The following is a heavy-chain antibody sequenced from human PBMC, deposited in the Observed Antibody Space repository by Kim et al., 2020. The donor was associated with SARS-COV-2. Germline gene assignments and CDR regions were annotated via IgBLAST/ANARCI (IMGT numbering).Heavy chain of an antibody. V-gene: IGHV5-51*01. Sequence: GESLKISCKGFGYSFPTHWIGWVRQMPGKGLEWMGIIYPGDSDTRYSPSFQGQVTISADKSINTAYLQWSSLKASDTAMYYCARQRSGWYYDYWGQGTLVTVSS. CDR3: ARQRSGWYYDY. J-gene: IGHJ4*02. D-gene: IGHD6-19*01. CDR1: GYSFPTHW. CDR2: IYPGDSDT.